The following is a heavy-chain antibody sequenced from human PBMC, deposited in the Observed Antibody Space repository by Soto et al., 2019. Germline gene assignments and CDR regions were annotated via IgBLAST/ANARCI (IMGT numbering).Heavy chain of an antibody. CDR2: INAGNGNT. J-gene: IGHJ6*03. V-gene: IGHV1-3*01. D-gene: IGHD2-2*01. Sequence: GASVKVSCKASGYTFTSYAMHWVRQAPGQRLEWMGWINAGNGNTKYSQKFQGRVTITRDTSASTAYMELSSLRSEDTAVYYCARVGYCSSTSCRSLYMDVWGKGTTVTVSS. CDR3: ARVGYCSSTSCRSLYMDV. CDR1: GYTFTSYA.